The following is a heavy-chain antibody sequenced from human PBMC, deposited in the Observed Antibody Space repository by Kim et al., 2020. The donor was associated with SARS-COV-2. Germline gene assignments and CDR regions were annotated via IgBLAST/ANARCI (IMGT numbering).Heavy chain of an antibody. J-gene: IGHJ4*02. D-gene: IGHD6-13*01. Sequence: GGSLRLSCAASGFTFSSYWMSWVRQAPGKGLEWVANIKQDGSNKYYVDSVKGRFTISRDNANNLLYLQMNSLRAEDTAVYYCASSTWYFYFEYWGQGTLV. V-gene: IGHV3-7*03. CDR3: ASSTWYFYFEY. CDR1: GFTFSSYW. CDR2: IKQDGSNK.